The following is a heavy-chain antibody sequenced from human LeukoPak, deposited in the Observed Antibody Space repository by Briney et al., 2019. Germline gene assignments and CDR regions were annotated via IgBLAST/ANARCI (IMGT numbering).Heavy chain of an antibody. J-gene: IGHJ3*02. V-gene: IGHV4-39*07. Sequence: PSETLSLTCTVSGGSISSSSYYWGWIRQPPGKGLEWIGSIYYSGSTYYNPSLKSRVTISVDTSKNQFSLKLSSVTAADTAVYYCAREPNYYDSSGYPYDAFDIWGQGTMVTVSS. CDR3: AREPNYYDSSGYPYDAFDI. CDR1: GGSISSSSYY. D-gene: IGHD3-22*01. CDR2: IYYSGST.